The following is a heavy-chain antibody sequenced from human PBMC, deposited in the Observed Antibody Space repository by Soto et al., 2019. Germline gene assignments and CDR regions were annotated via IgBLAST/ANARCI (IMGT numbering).Heavy chain of an antibody. CDR1: GGSISSGDYY. J-gene: IGHJ4*02. D-gene: IGHD3-3*01. CDR2: IYYSGST. CDR3: ARYTTPNYDFWSGPQGRYFDY. V-gene: IGHV4-30-4*01. Sequence: SETLSLTCTVSGGSISSGDYYWSWIRQPPGKGLEWIGYIYYSGSTYYNPSLKGRVTISVDTSKSQFSLKLSSVTAADTAVYYCARYTTPNYDFWSGPQGRYFDYWGQGTLVTVSS.